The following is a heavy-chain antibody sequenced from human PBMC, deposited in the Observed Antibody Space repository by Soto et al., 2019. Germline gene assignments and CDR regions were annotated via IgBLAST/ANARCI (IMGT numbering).Heavy chain of an antibody. V-gene: IGHV3-30-3*01. CDR2: ISYDGSNK. CDR1: GFTFSSYA. CDR3: ARGGSSLHFDY. Sequence: QVQLVESGGGVVQPGRSLRLSCAASGFTFSSYAMHWVRQAPGKGLEWVAVISYDGSNKYYADSVKGRFTISRDNSKNTLYLQMNSLRAEDTAVYYCARGGSSLHFDYWGQGTLVTVSS. J-gene: IGHJ4*02. D-gene: IGHD6-6*01.